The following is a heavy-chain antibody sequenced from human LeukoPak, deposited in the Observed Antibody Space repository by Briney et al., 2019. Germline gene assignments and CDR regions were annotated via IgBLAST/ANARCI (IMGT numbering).Heavy chain of an antibody. CDR1: GYTFTSYD. CDR3: AGGRRGVGATRPDY. V-gene: IGHV1-8*01. J-gene: IGHJ4*02. D-gene: IGHD1-26*01. Sequence: ASVKVSCKASGYTFTSYDINWVRQATAQGLEWMGWMNPNSGNTGYAQKFQGRVTMTRNTSISTAYMELSSLRSEDTAVYYCAGGRRGVGATRPDYWGQGTLVTVSS. CDR2: MNPNSGNT.